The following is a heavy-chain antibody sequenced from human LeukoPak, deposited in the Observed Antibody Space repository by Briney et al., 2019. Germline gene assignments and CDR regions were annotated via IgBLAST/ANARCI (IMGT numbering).Heavy chain of an antibody. V-gene: IGHV2-5*01. J-gene: IGHJ4*02. CDR3: AHEKSSARVFDS. CDR2: IYWNDDK. CDR1: GFSLSASGVG. Sequence: SGPTLVNPTQTLTLTCTFSGFSLSASGVGVGWIRQPPGKALEWLALIYWNDDKDYSPSLKSRLTITEDTSKNQVVLTMTNMDPVDTATYYCAHEKSSARVFDSWGQGTLVTVSS. D-gene: IGHD2-2*01.